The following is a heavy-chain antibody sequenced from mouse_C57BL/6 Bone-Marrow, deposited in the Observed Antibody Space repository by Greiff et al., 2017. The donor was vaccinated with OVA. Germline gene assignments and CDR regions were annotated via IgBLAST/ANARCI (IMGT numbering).Heavy chain of an antibody. D-gene: IGHD1-1*01. V-gene: IGHV5-4*03. Sequence: EVMLVESGGGLVKPGGSLKLSCAASGFTFSSYAMSWVRQTPEKRLEWVATISDGGSYTYYPDNVKGRFTISRDNAKNNLYLQMSHLKSEDTAMYYCARGGVVAVDYWGQGTTLTVSS. J-gene: IGHJ2*01. CDR1: GFTFSSYA. CDR2: ISDGGSYT. CDR3: ARGGVVAVDY.